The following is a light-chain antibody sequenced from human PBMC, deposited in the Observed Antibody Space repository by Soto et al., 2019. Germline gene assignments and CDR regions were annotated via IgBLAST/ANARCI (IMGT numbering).Light chain of an antibody. Sequence: EFVFTQSPVTLHLSPGERATLSCRASHTFSSYYLAWYQQKPGQAPKLLIYAASSRATGIPDRFSGGGSGTDVTLTISRLEAEDVAVYYCQQCGSSPWTVGQGTKVDIK. CDR2: AAS. CDR3: QQCGSSPWT. V-gene: IGKV3-20*01. CDR1: HTFSSYY. J-gene: IGKJ1*01.